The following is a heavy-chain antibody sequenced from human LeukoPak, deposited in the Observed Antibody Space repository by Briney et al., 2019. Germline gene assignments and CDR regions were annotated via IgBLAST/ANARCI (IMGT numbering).Heavy chain of an antibody. CDR1: GYTFTSYD. Sequence: ASVKVSCKASGYTFTSYDINWVRQATGQGLEWMGWMNPNSGNTGYAQKFQGRVTMTRNTSISTAYMELSSLRSEDTAVYYCARVHSSGTSIFYGMDVWGQGTTVTVSS. CDR3: ARVHSSGTSIFYGMDV. J-gene: IGHJ6*02. V-gene: IGHV1-8*01. CDR2: MNPNSGNT. D-gene: IGHD6-19*01.